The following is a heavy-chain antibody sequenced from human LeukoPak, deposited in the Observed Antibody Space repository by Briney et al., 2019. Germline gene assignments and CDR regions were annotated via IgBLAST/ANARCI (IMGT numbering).Heavy chain of an antibody. CDR2: IKQDGSEK. J-gene: IGHJ4*02. CDR1: GFTFSSYW. D-gene: IGHD3-16*02. V-gene: IGHV3-7*01. CDR3: ARDLRLGELSLDYFDY. Sequence: GGSLRLSCAASGFTFSSYWMSWVRQAPGKGLEWVANIKQDGSEKYYVDPVKGRFTISRDNAKNSLYLQMNSLRAEDTAVYYCARDLRLGELSLDYFDYWGQGTLVTVSS.